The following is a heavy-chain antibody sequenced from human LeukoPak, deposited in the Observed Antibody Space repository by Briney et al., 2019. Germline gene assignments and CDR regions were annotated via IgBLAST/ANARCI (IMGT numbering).Heavy chain of an antibody. CDR3: ARGLRRTQLFGY. CDR2: INHSGST. J-gene: IGHJ4*02. CDR1: GGSFSGYY. D-gene: IGHD5-18*01. Sequence: PSETLSLTCAVYGGSFSGYYWSWIRQPPGKGLGWIGEINHSGSTNYNPSLKSRVTISIDTSKNQFSLKLSSVTAADTAMYYCARGLRRTQLFGYWGQGTLVTVSS. V-gene: IGHV4-34*01.